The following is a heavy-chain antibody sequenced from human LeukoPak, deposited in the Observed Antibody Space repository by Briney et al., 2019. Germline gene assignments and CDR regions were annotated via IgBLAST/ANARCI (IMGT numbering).Heavy chain of an antibody. Sequence: GGSLRLSCATSRFTFSNYWMSWVRQAPGKGLEWVANIKQDGSEKYYVDSVKGRFTISRDNAKNSLYLQMNSLRAEDTAVYYCAKQYSSSWHPGTIDYWGQGALVTVSS. CDR3: AKQYSSSWHPGTIDY. CDR1: RFTFSNYW. D-gene: IGHD6-13*01. V-gene: IGHV3-7*03. CDR2: IKQDGSEK. J-gene: IGHJ4*02.